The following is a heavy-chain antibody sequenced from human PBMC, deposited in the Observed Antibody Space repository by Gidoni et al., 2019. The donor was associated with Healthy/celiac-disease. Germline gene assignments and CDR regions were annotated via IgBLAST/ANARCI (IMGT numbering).Heavy chain of an antibody. J-gene: IGHJ5*02. CDR3: ALRTQGPYQLLNWFDP. D-gene: IGHD1-1*01. CDR1: GFTFSSYA. CDR2: ISYDGSNK. Sequence: QVQLVESGGGVVQPGRSLRLSCAASGFTFSSYAMHWVRQAPGKGLEWVAVISYDGSNKYYADSVKGRFTISRDNSKNTLYLQMNSLRAEDTAVYYCALRTQGPYQLLNWFDPWGQGTLVTVSS. V-gene: IGHV3-30-3*01.